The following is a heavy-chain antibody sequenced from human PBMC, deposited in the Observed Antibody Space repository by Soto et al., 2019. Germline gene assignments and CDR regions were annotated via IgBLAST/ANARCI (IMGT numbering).Heavy chain of an antibody. D-gene: IGHD2-2*02. CDR2: INHSGST. CDR3: ARGLLGYCSSTSCYRYGDYYYYYGMDV. CDR1: CGSFIGYY. Sequence: PSETLSLTCAFYCGSFIGYYWSWIRQPPGKGLEWIGEINHSGSTNYNPSLKSRVTISVDTSKNQFSLKLSSVTAADTAVYYCARGLLGYCSSTSCYRYGDYYYYYGMDVWGQGTTVTVSS. J-gene: IGHJ6*02. V-gene: IGHV4-34*01.